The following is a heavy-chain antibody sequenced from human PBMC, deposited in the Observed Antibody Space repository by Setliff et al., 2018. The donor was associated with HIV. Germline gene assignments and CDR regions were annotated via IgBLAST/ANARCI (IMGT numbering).Heavy chain of an antibody. Sequence: KSSETLSLTCTVSGGSISSYYWSWIRQPAGKGLEWIGRFYTSGITNYNPSLKSRVTMSVDTSKNQLPLKVRYVTAADTAIYYCAREIWGQVAHVPYGMDVWGQGTTVTVSS. CDR1: GGSISSYY. V-gene: IGHV4-4*07. J-gene: IGHJ6*02. CDR2: FYTSGIT. D-gene: IGHD5-12*01. CDR3: AREIWGQVAHVPYGMDV.